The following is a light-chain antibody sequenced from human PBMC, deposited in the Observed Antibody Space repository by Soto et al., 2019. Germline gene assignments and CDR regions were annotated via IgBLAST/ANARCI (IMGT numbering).Light chain of an antibody. CDR3: QQYNGYWT. CDR2: KAS. CDR1: QSISSW. V-gene: IGKV1-5*03. Sequence: DIPMTQSPSTLSASVGDRVTITCRASQSISSWLAWYQQKPGKAPNLLIYKASTLESGVPSRFSGSGSGTEFTLTISSLQPDDFATYYCQQYNGYWTFGQGTKVEIK. J-gene: IGKJ1*01.